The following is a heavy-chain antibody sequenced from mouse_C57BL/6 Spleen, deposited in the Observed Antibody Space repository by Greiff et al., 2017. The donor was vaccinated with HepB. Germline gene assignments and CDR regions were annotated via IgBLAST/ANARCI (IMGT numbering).Heavy chain of an antibody. Sequence: EVQGVESGGGLVKPGGSLKLSCAASGFTFSDYGMHWVRQAPEKGLEWVAYISSGSSTIYYADTVTGRFTISRENAKNTLYLEMSSLRSEDTAMYYCARHPKKYDYYAMDYWGQGTSVTVSS. CDR3: ARHPKKYDYYAMDY. V-gene: IGHV5-17*01. CDR1: GFTFSDYG. J-gene: IGHJ4*01. CDR2: ISSGSSTI. D-gene: IGHD5-1-1*01.